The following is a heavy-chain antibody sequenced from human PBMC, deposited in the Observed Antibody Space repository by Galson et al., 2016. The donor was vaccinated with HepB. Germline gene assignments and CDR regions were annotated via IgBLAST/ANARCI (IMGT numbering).Heavy chain of an antibody. Sequence: QSGAEVKKPGESLKISCKGSGDSLNNYWIGWVRQMSGKGLEWMGFIYPSDFETTYSPSFQGQVTISADRSLNTAYLQWRSLKASDTAMYYCARRGHHDAFAIWGQGTMVTVSS. J-gene: IGHJ3*02. V-gene: IGHV5-51*01. CDR2: IYPSDFET. CDR1: GDSLNNYW. CDR3: ARRGHHDAFAI.